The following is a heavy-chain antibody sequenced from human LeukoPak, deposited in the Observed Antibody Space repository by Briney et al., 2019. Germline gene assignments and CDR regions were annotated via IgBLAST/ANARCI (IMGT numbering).Heavy chain of an antibody. V-gene: IGHV4-34*01. Sequence: SETLSLTCAVYGGSFSGYYWSWIRQPPGKGLEWIGEINHSGSTNYNPSLKSRVTISVDTSKNQFSLKLSSVTAADTAVYYCARDGGSSSSLGNWFDPWGQGTLVTVSS. CDR2: INHSGST. CDR1: GGSFSGYY. J-gene: IGHJ5*02. D-gene: IGHD6-6*01. CDR3: ARDGGSSSSLGNWFDP.